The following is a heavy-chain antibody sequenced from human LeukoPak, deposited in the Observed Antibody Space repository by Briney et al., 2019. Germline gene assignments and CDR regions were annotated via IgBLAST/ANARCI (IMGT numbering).Heavy chain of an antibody. V-gene: IGHV3-21*01. CDR1: GFTFSSYS. Sequence: GWSLRLSCAASGFTFSSYSMNWVRQAPGKGLEWVSSISSSSSYIYYADSVKGRFTISRDNAKNSLYLQMNSLRAEDTAVYYCARDSPYYYDSSGPGDYWGQGTLVTVSS. J-gene: IGHJ4*02. D-gene: IGHD3-22*01. CDR2: ISSSSSYI. CDR3: ARDSPYYYDSSGPGDY.